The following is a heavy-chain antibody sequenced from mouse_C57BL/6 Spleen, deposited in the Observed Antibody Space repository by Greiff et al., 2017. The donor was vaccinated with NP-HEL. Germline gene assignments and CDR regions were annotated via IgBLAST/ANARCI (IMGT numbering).Heavy chain of an antibody. CDR2: IHPNSGST. Sequence: VQLQQPGAELVKPGASVKLSCKASGYTFTSYWMHWVKQRPGQGLEWIGMIHPNSGSTNYNEKFKSKATLTVDKSSSTAYMQLSSLTSEDSAVYYCTTDYGSSYSYAMDYWGQGTSVTVSS. CDR3: TTDYGSSYSYAMDY. D-gene: IGHD1-1*01. V-gene: IGHV1-64*01. CDR1: GYTFTSYW. J-gene: IGHJ4*01.